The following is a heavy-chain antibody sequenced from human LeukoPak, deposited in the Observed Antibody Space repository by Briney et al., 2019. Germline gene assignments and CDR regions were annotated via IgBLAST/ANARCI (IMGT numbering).Heavy chain of an antibody. CDR2: IYTSGST. CDR3: ARALKSGDGEVHIPDY. Sequence: KPSETLSLTCTVSGGSISSYYWSWIRQPAGKGLEWIGRIYTSGSTNYNPSLKSRVTMSVDTSKNQFSLKLNSVTAADTAVYYCARALKSGDGEVHIPDYWGQGTLVTVSS. CDR1: GGSISSYY. V-gene: IGHV4-4*07. J-gene: IGHJ4*02. D-gene: IGHD4-17*01.